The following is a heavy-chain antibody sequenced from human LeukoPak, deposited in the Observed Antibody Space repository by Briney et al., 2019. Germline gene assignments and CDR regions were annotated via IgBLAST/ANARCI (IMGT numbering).Heavy chain of an antibody. CDR2: VSAYNGNT. J-gene: IGHJ4*02. Sequence: ASVKVSCKASGDTFTNYAISWVRQAPGQGLEWMGWVSAYNGNTNYAQKLQGRVTMTTDTSTSTAYMELRSLRSDDTAVYYCARDRDGSGGRVAAGYWGQGTLVTVSS. CDR3: ARDRDGSGGRVAAGY. D-gene: IGHD2-15*01. CDR1: GDTFTNYA. V-gene: IGHV1-18*01.